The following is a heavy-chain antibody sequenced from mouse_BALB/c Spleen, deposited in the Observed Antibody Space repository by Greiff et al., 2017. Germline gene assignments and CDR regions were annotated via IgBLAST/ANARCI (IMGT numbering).Heavy chain of an antibody. CDR3: ASTITTVVAGG. CDR2: ISSGGST. V-gene: IGHV5-6-5*01. D-gene: IGHD1-1*01. Sequence: EVQVVESGGGLVKPGGSLKLSCAASGFTFSSYAMPWVRQTPEKRLEWVASISSGGSTYYPDSVKGRFTISRDNARNILYLQMSSLRSEDTAMYYCASTITTVVAGGWGQGTSVTVSS. CDR1: GFTFSSYA. J-gene: IGHJ4*01.